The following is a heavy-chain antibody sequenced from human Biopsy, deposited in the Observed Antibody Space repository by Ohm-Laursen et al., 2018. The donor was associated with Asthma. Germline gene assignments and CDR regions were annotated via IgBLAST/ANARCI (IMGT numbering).Heavy chain of an antibody. V-gene: IGHV3-7*01. CDR2: IKHDGSEK. J-gene: IGHJ1*01. CDR1: GFTFGDYW. D-gene: IGHD3-3*02. Sequence: SLRLSCSASGFTFGDYWMSWVRQVPGKGLEWVANIKHDGSEKNHVDSLKGRFTISRDNAKNSLYLQMNSLRAEDTAVYYCARTFHFWEPFPREPFQLWGQGTLVTVSS. CDR3: ARTFHFWEPFPREPFQL.